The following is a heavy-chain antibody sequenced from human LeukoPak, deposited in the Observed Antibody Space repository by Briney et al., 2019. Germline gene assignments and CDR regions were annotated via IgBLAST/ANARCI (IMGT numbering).Heavy chain of an antibody. CDR1: GFTFSSYS. Sequence: GGSLRLSCAASGFTFSSYSMNWGRQAPGKGLEWVSSISSSSSYIYCADSVKGRFTISRDNAKNSLYLQMNSLRAEDTAVYYCARDKVSTGRIAVAGTGEFDYWGQGTLVTVSS. CDR3: ARDKVSTGRIAVAGTGEFDY. CDR2: ISSSSSYI. D-gene: IGHD6-19*01. J-gene: IGHJ4*02. V-gene: IGHV3-21*01.